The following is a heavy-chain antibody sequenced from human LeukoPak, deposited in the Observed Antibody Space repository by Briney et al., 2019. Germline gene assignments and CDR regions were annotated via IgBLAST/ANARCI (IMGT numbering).Heavy chain of an antibody. CDR1: GFTFSSYA. CDR2: ISGSGGST. Sequence: LPGGSLRLSCAASGFTFSSYAMSWVRQAQGQGLEWVSAISGSGGSTYYADSVKGRFTISRDNSKNTLYLQMNSLRAEDTAVYYCAKALGYCSSTSCRTEDFDYWGQGTLVTVSS. D-gene: IGHD2-2*01. V-gene: IGHV3-23*01. J-gene: IGHJ4*02. CDR3: AKALGYCSSTSCRTEDFDY.